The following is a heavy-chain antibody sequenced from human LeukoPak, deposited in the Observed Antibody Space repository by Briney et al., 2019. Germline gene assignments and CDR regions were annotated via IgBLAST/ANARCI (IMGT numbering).Heavy chain of an antibody. J-gene: IGHJ4*02. CDR3: ARSGVGVKDY. CDR2: IKQNGDEK. CDR1: GFTFSSYW. Sequence: GGSLRLSCAASGFTFSSYWMNWLRQAPGKGLERVANIKQNGDEKYYVDSVKGRFTISRDNAKNSLYLQMNSLRVEDTAVYYCARSGVGVKDYWGQGTLVTVSS. D-gene: IGHD1-26*01. V-gene: IGHV3-7*01.